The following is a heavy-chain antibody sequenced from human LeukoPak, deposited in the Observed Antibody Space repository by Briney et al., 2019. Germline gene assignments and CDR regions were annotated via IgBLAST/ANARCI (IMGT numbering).Heavy chain of an antibody. CDR2: ISGSGGST. D-gene: IGHD3-3*02. J-gene: IGHJ3*02. CDR1: GFTFSSYA. V-gene: IGHV3-23*01. CDR3: ARDRAFPNDVFDI. Sequence: GGSLRLSCAASGFTFSSYAMSWVRQAPGKGLEWVSAISGSGGSTYYADSVKGRFTISRDNSRNTVYLQMNSLRAEDTALYYCARDRAFPNDVFDIWGQGTMVTVSS.